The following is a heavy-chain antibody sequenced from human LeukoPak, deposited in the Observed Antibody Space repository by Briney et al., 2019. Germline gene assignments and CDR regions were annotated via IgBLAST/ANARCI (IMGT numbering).Heavy chain of an antibody. CDR1: GGSISSNS. V-gene: IGHV4-4*07. Sequence: SETLSLTCTVSGGSISSNSWSWIRQPAGKGLEWIGHIYTSGSPNYNPSLRSRVTMSVDTSKNQISLKLSSVTAADSAVYYCARGSEQWLTYFDYWGQGTLVTVCS. D-gene: IGHD6-19*01. J-gene: IGHJ4*02. CDR2: IYTSGSP. CDR3: ARGSEQWLTYFDY.